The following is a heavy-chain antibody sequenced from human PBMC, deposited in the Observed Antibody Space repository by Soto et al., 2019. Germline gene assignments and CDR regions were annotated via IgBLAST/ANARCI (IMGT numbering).Heavy chain of an antibody. CDR3: ARHTPAISISDH. Sequence: PSETLSPTCTVSGGSISSSSYYWGWIRQPPGKGLEWIGSIYYSGSTYYNPSLKSRVTISVDTSKNQFSLKLSSVTAADTAVYYCARHTPAISISDHWGQGTQVTVSS. CDR2: IYYSGST. CDR1: GGSISSSSYY. D-gene: IGHD2-15*01. J-gene: IGHJ4*02. V-gene: IGHV4-39*01.